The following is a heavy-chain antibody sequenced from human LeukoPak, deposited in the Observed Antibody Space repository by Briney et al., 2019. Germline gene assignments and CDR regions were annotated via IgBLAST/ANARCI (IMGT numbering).Heavy chain of an antibody. J-gene: IGHJ5*02. Sequence: SVTVSCKASGGTLSTHAVSWVRQAPGQGLEWMGGIILISPTANYAQKFQDRVTITMDQYTTYMELSSPRSDDTAVYYCATGRVSDTTLVSWFDNWGQGTLVTVSS. CDR1: GGTLSTHA. CDR3: ATGRVSDTTLVSWFDN. D-gene: IGHD5-18*01. V-gene: IGHV1-69*05. CDR2: IILISPTA.